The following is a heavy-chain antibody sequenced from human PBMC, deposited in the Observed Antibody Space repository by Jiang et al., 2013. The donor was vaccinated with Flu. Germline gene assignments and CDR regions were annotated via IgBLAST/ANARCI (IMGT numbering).Heavy chain of an antibody. D-gene: IGHD3-10*01. V-gene: IGHV5-10-1*01. CDR2: IDPVDSYS. Sequence: GAEVKKPGESLRISCKGSGYSFSSYWISWVRQMPGKGLEWMGRIDPVDSYSTYSPSVQGHVNISVDTSISTAYLQWSSLKASDTAMYYCARHNGPSAHQRLPAWTHLVPTPWGQGTLV. J-gene: IGHJ5*02. CDR1: GYSFSSYW. CDR3: ARHNGPSAHQRLPAWTHLVPTP.